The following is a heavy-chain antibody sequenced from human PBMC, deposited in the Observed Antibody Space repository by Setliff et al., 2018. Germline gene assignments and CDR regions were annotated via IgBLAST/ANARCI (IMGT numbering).Heavy chain of an antibody. D-gene: IGHD6-19*01. CDR2: IYIGGSA. Sequence: LSLTCTVSGGSISSYYWSWIRQPAGKGLEWIGHIYIGGSANYNPSLKSRVPMSIDTSKNQFSLKLNSVTAADMAVYYCAREQWLDPPGYYYMDVWAKGTTVTVSS. CDR3: AREQWLDPPGYYYMDV. J-gene: IGHJ6*03. V-gene: IGHV4-4*07. CDR1: GGSISSYY.